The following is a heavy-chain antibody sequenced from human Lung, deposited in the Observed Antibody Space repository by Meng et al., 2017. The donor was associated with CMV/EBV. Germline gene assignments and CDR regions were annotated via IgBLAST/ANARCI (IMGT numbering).Heavy chain of an antibody. CDR1: GGSISTYY. CDR2: ISNSGST. CDR3: ARFDMDVEGYYGMDV. V-gene: IGHV4-59*01. Sequence: SETLSLXCTVSGGSISTYYWNWLRQLPGKGLEWIGYISNSGSTDYNPSLESRVTISVDTSKNQFSLKLTSVTAADTAVYYCARFDMDVEGYYGMDVWGQGTTVTVSS. J-gene: IGHJ6*02. D-gene: IGHD2-15*01.